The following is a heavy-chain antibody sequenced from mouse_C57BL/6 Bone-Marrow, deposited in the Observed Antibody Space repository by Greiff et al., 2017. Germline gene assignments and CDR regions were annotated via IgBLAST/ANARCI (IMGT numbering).Heavy chain of an antibody. CDR1: GFNIKNTY. CDR3: AHPGDYDGGPWFAY. D-gene: IGHD2-4*01. J-gene: IGHJ3*01. V-gene: IGHV14-2*01. CDR2: IDPEDGET. Sequence: VQLKQSVAELVRPGASVKLSCTASGFNIKNTYMHWVKQRTEQGLEWIGRIDPEDGETKYAPKFQGKATITADTSSNTAYLQLSSLTSEDTAVYYCAHPGDYDGGPWFAYWGQGTLVTVSA.